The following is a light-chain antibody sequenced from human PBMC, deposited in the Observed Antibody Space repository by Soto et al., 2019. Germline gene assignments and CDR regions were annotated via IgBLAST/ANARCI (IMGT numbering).Light chain of an antibody. J-gene: IGLJ1*01. CDR2: DVS. CDR3: SSYTTSSTYV. CDR1: SIDVVCYNY. Sequence: QSALTNPAYVSGSPGQWIGISCTGTSIDVVCYNYVSWYQQHPGKAPKLMIYDVSNRPSGVSDCFSGSKSGNTASLTISGLQAEDEADYYCSSYTTSSTYVFGTGTKVTVL. V-gene: IGLV2-14*01.